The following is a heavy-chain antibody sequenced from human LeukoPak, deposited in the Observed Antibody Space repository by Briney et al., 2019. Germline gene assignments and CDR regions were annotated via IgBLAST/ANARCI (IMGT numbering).Heavy chain of an antibody. CDR1: GGSFTNYY. CDR2: IDHSGIT. V-gene: IGHV4-34*01. CDR3: ARRPRGGVPAAYNWFDP. J-gene: IGHJ5*02. D-gene: IGHD6-13*01. Sequence: SETLSLTCGVYGGSFTNYYWSWIRQPPGKGLEWIGEIDHSGITNYNSSLKSRVTISGDTSKNQFSLNLTSVTAADTAIYYCARRPRGGVPAAYNWFDPWGQGTLVTVSS.